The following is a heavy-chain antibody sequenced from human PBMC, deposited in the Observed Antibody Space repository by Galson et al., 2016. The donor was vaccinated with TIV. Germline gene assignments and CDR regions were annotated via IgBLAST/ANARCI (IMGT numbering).Heavy chain of an antibody. J-gene: IGHJ6*02. Sequence: SLRLSCAASGFTFDDYAMYWVRQAPGKGLEWVSGISWSSDSIGYADSVKGRFTISRDNGKNSLYLEMNSLREEDTAFYYCAKSDTIFGVVIGYDAFDVWGQGTTVTVTS. CDR3: AKSDTIFGVVIGYDAFDV. D-gene: IGHD3-3*01. V-gene: IGHV3-9*01. CDR1: GFTFDDYA. CDR2: ISWSSDSI.